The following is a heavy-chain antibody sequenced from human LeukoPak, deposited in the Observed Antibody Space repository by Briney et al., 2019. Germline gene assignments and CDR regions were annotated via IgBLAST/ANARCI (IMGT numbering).Heavy chain of an antibody. CDR3: ARRGYYDSSGYDF. Sequence: GDSLRLSCAASAFIFSHHAMNWVRQAPGKGLEWVSSISGDSTDIYYVDSVKGRFTISRDNAKDSLYLQMTSLRAEDTAIYYCARRGYYDSSGYDFWGQGTLVTVSS. V-gene: IGHV3-21*04. J-gene: IGHJ4*02. D-gene: IGHD3-22*01. CDR1: AFIFSHHA. CDR2: ISGDSTDI.